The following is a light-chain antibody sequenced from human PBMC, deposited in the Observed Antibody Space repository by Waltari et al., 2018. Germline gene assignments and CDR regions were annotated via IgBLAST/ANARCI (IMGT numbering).Light chain of an antibody. CDR3: HQSHTVPHT. J-gene: IGKJ2*01. Sequence: DIQMTQSPSSLSASVGDSVTISCRASQTISTYLNWYQQTAGNAPKLLIYAASALQSGVPSRFRGSGSGTDFTLTITSLQPEDFATYYCHQSHTVPHTFGQGTKLEIK. V-gene: IGKV1-39*01. CDR1: QTISTY. CDR2: AAS.